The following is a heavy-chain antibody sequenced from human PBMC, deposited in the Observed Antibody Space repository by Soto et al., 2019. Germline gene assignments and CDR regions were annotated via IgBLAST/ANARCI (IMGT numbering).Heavy chain of an antibody. Sequence: GASVKVSCKASGYTFTGYYMHWVRQAPGQGLEWMGWINPNSGGTNYAQKFQGRVTMTRGTSISTAYMELSRLRSDDTAVYYCARDIVVVPNYYYGMDVWGQGTTVTVSS. CDR1: GYTFTGYY. J-gene: IGHJ6*02. CDR3: ARDIVVVPNYYYGMDV. V-gene: IGHV1-2*02. CDR2: INPNSGGT. D-gene: IGHD2-2*01.